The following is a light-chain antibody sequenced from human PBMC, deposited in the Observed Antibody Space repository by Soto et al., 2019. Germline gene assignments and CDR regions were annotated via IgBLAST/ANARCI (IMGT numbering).Light chain of an antibody. V-gene: IGKV3-11*01. J-gene: IGKJ5*01. Sequence: EIVLTQSQGSLSLSPGERASLXWRSSQSVYNYLDWFQQKPGQAPRLLIYDASNRATGIPARFSGSGSGTDFTLTISSLEPEDFAVYYCQQRSNWPPITFGQGTRLEIK. CDR1: QSVYNY. CDR3: QQRSNWPPIT. CDR2: DAS.